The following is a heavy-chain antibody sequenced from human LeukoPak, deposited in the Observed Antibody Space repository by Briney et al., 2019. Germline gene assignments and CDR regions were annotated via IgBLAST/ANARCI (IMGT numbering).Heavy chain of an antibody. V-gene: IGHV3-30-3*01. CDR2: ISSDGRDI. Sequence: QPGRSLRLSLAASGFTSITYSMQSVRQAPGKGLEWVAVISSDGRDIYYADSVKGRFTISRDNSKNTVYLQMNSLRAEDMAVYYCARYRIMPSAYQPFDCWGQGTLVTVSS. CDR1: GFTSITYS. CDR3: ARYRIMPSAYQPFDC. J-gene: IGHJ5*01. D-gene: IGHD3-16*01.